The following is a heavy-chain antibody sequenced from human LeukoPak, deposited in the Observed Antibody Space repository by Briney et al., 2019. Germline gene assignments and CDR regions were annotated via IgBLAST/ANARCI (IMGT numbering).Heavy chain of an antibody. D-gene: IGHD3-22*01. CDR1: GFTFSSYE. CDR3: ARGSYYYDSSGYYPLKY. CDR2: ISSSSSYI. Sequence: PGGSLRLSCAASGFTFSSYEMNWVRQAPGKGLEWVSYISSSSSYIYYADSVKGRFTISRDNAKNSLYLQMNSLRAEDTAVYYCARGSYYYDSSGYYPLKYWGQGTLVTVSS. J-gene: IGHJ4*02. V-gene: IGHV3-21*05.